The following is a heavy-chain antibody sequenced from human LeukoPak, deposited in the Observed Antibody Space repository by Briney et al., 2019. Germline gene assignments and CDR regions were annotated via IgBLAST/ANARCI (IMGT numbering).Heavy chain of an antibody. D-gene: IGHD3-10*01. V-gene: IGHV4-61*02. CDR2: IYSSGGA. Sequence: SQTLSLTCTVSGGSISSGTYYWSWIRQPAGKGLEWIGRIYSSGGANYNPSLKSRVTISLDTSKNQFSLKLSSVTAADTAVYYCARERSGSYPPDYWGQGTLVTVSS. CDR1: GGSISSGTYY. CDR3: ARERSGSYPPDY. J-gene: IGHJ4*02.